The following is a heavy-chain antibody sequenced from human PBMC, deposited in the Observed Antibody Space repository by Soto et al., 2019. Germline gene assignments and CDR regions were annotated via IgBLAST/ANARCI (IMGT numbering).Heavy chain of an antibody. CDR1: GYPVTAYY. J-gene: IGHJ3*02. V-gene: IGHV1-2*02. D-gene: IGHD3-3*01. CDR2: INPATGAA. CDR3: ARGGGVGVAGSAAFDM. Sequence: QLHLVQSGAVVKKPGASVTVSCSASGYPVTAYYMHWVRQAPGRGLEWMGGINPATGAAKYTQTCQGRVTMTRDTATRTVFMELSGLTSEDTAVFYWARGGGVGVAGSAAFDMWGQGTLVTVSS.